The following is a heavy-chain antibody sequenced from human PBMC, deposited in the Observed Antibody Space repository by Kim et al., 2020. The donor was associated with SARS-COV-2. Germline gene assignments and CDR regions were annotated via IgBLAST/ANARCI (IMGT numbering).Heavy chain of an antibody. CDR3: ARGGHSSSWYRYNWFDP. CDR1: GGSFSGYY. Sequence: SETLSLTCAVYGGSFSGYYWSWIRQPPGKGLEWIGEINHSGSTNYNPSLKSRVTISVDTSKNQFSLKLSSVTAADTAVYYCARGGHSSSWYRYNWFDPWGQGTLVTVSS. D-gene: IGHD6-13*01. V-gene: IGHV4-34*01. CDR2: INHSGST. J-gene: IGHJ5*02.